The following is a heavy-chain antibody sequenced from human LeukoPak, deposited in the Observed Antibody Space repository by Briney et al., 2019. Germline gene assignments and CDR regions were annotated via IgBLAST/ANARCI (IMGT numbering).Heavy chain of an antibody. J-gene: IGHJ4*02. D-gene: IGHD6-6*01. CDR2: ISSSSSNA. Sequence: GGSLRLSCAASGFTFSDSYMSWIRQTPGKGLEWLSYISSSSSNANYADSVKGRFTISRDNAKNSLYLQMNSLRAEDTAVYYCARGLIVHLGHPYYFDYWGQGTLVTVSP. CDR1: GFTFSDSY. CDR3: ARGLIVHLGHPYYFDY. V-gene: IGHV3-11*06.